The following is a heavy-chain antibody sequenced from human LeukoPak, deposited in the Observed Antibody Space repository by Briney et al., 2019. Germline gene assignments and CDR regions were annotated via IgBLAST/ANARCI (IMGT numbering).Heavy chain of an antibody. CDR2: IYYSGST. CDR1: GGSISSYY. D-gene: IGHD3-22*01. V-gene: IGHV4-59*01. Sequence: SETLSLTCTVSGGSISSYYWSWIRQPPGKGLEWIGYIYYSGSTNYNPSLKSRVTIPVDTSKNQFSLKLSSVTAADTAVYYCARSEGGSSGYYYAADAFDIWGQGTMVTVSS. CDR3: ARSEGGSSGYYYAADAFDI. J-gene: IGHJ3*02.